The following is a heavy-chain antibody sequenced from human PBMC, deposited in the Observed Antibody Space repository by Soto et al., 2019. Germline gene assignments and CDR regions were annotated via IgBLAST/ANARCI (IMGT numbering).Heavy chain of an antibody. CDR3: AIYNAYNWETYRFRY. Sequence: EVQLVESGGGLVQPGGSLRLSCSTSGLSFRTYWMSWVRQAPGKGLEWVANIKEDGSEEYYVDSVEGRFTISIDNAKNSLYLQMHRLRAEDTAVYYCAIYNAYNWETYRFRYWGQGTLVTVSS. J-gene: IGHJ4*02. V-gene: IGHV3-7*01. D-gene: IGHD3-16*02. CDR2: IKEDGSEE. CDR1: GLSFRTYW.